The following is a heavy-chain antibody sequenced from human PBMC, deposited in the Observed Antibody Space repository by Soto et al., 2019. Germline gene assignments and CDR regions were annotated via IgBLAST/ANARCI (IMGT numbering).Heavy chain of an antibody. Sequence: QVQLVQSGDEVKKPGASVKVSCKASGYIFVNYGIAWVRQAPGQGLEWMGWISPYTGNTHSASKVQGRLTMTTDTSSSTAYLDLGSLTSDDAAVYYCVMVDNYVTPTPQDVWGQGTTVTVSS. CDR3: VMVDNYVTPTPQDV. D-gene: IGHD3-16*01. CDR1: GYIFVNYG. V-gene: IGHV1-18*01. CDR2: ISPYTGNT. J-gene: IGHJ6*02.